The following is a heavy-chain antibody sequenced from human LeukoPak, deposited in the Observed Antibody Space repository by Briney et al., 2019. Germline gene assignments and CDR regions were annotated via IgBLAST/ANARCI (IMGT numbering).Heavy chain of an antibody. CDR2: IYYSGST. V-gene: IGHV4-39*01. CDR3: ARSRGYSYVRNFDY. CDR1: GGSISSSSYY. D-gene: IGHD5-18*01. Sequence: SETLSLTCTVSGGSISSSSYYWGWIRQPPGKGLEWIGSIYYSGSTYYNPSLKSRVTISVDTSKNQFSLKLSSVTAADTAVYYCARSRGYSYVRNFDYWGQGTPVTVSS. J-gene: IGHJ4*02.